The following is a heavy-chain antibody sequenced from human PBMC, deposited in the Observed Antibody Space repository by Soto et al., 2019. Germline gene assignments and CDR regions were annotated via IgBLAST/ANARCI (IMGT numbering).Heavy chain of an antibody. CDR3: ARESLTLVSKFDY. D-gene: IGHD7-27*01. J-gene: IGHJ4*02. CDR2: ISYDGSNK. V-gene: IGHV3-30-3*01. CDR1: GFTFSSYA. Sequence: PGGSLRLSCAASGFTFSSYAMHWVRQAPGKGLEWVAVISYDGSNKYYADSVKGRFTISRDNSKNTLYLQMNSLRAEDTAVYYSARESLTLVSKFDYWGQGTLVTVSS.